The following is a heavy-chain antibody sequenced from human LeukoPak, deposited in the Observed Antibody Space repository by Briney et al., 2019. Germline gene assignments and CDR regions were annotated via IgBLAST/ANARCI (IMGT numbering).Heavy chain of an antibody. J-gene: IGHJ4*02. CDR1: GFTFNSYS. Sequence: GGSLRLSCAASGFTFNSYSMNWVRQAPGKGLEGVSYISSSSSRVYYADSVNGRLTVSRDNAKNSLFLQMTSLSDEDTAVYYCARDKYCSDTNCYGTSFEYWGQGTLVTVSS. D-gene: IGHD2-2*01. V-gene: IGHV3-48*02. CDR3: ARDKYCSDTNCYGTSFEY. CDR2: ISSSSSRV.